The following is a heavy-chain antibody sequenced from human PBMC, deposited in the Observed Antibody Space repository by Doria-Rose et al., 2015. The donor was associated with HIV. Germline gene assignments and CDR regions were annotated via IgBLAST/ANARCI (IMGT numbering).Heavy chain of an antibody. Sequence: WGAGLLKPSETLSLTCAVYGGSFNAYYWTWIRQPPGKGLEWIGEINHLEDTSYNPSLNSRVTISIDTSKNQFSLDLTSVTAADTAVYYCARSGGRITDYWGQGTLVTVSS. V-gene: IGHV4-34*01. CDR3: ARSGGRITDY. CDR1: GGSFNAYY. J-gene: IGHJ4*02. CDR2: INHLEDT.